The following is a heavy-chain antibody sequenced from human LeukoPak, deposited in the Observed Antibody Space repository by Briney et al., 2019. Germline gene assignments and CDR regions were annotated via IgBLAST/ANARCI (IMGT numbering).Heavy chain of an antibody. CDR2: IGPTGFDR. V-gene: IGHV3-21*06. CDR3: ATETNGRHYDY. J-gene: IGHJ4*02. CDR1: GFIFSSYW. Sequence: GGSLRLSCAASGFIFSSYWMSWVRQAPGKGLEWVASIGPTGFDRYHADSIKGRFTISRDNANNFLYLQMDSLRAEDTAVYYCATETNGRHYDYWGQGTLLTVSS. D-gene: IGHD1-14*01.